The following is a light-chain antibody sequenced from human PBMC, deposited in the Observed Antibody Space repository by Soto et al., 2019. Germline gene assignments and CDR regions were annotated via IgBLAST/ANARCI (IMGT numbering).Light chain of an antibody. V-gene: IGLV1-44*01. CDR2: GSD. CDR1: TSNIGANP. Sequence: QSVLTQPPSVSGTPGQRVIISCSGSTSNIGANPVNWYQQLPGTAPKLLIYGSDRRPSGVPDRFSGSKSATSASLAISGLQSADEADYYCASWDDSQSGFGLFGVGTKLTVL. J-gene: IGLJ3*02. CDR3: ASWDDSQSGFGL.